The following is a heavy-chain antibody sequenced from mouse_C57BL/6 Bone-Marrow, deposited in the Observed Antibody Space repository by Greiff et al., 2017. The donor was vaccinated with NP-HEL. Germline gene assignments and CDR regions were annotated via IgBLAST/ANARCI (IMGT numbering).Heavy chain of an antibody. J-gene: IGHJ3*01. D-gene: IGHD2-2*01. V-gene: IGHV14-4*01. CDR3: TTTTMVTTRFAY. Sequence: VQLKQSGAELVRPGASVKLSCTASGFNIKDDYMHWVKQRPEQGLEWIGWIDPENGDTEYASKFQGKATITADTSSNTAYLQLSSLTSEDTAVYYCTTTTMVTTRFAYWGQGTLVTVSA. CDR2: IDPENGDT. CDR1: GFNIKDDY.